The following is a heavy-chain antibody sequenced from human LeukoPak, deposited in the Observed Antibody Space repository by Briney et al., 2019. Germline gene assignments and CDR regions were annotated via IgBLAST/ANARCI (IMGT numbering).Heavy chain of an antibody. CDR3: ARLRFLEWLLEPFAY. J-gene: IGHJ4*02. CDR2: IYPGDSDT. V-gene: IGHV5-51*01. D-gene: IGHD3-3*01. Sequence: GESLKISCKGSGYSFTSYWIGWVRQMPGKGLEWMGIIYPGDSDTRYSPSFQGQVTISADKSISTAYLQWSSLKASDTAMYYCARLRFLEWLLEPFAYGRQGTLVTLSS. CDR1: GYSFTSYW.